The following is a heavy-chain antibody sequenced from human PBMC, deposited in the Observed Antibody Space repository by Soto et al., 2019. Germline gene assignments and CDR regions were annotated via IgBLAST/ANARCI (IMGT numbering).Heavy chain of an antibody. CDR3: ARDRVPSGSYPGGY. CDR2: ISYDGSNK. Sequence: QVQLVESGGGVVQPGRSLRLSCAASGFTFSSYAMHWVRQAPGKVLEWVAVISYDGSNKYYADYVKGRFTISRDNSKNTLYLQMNSLRAEDTAVYYCARDRVPSGSYPGGYWGQGTLVTVSS. J-gene: IGHJ4*02. D-gene: IGHD1-26*01. V-gene: IGHV3-30-3*01. CDR1: GFTFSSYA.